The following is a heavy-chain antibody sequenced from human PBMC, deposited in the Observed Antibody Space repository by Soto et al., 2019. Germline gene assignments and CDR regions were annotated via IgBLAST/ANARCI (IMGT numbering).Heavy chain of an antibody. CDR3: ARIITAAGGRRYFDL. V-gene: IGHV3-11*05. CDR2: INSSSSYT. J-gene: IGHJ2*01. Sequence: QVQLVESGGGLVKPGGSLRLSCAASGFTFSDYYMSWIRQAPGKGLERVSYINSSSSYTNYADSVKGRFTISRDNAKNSLYLQMNSLRAEDTAVYYCARIITAAGGRRYFDLWCRGTLVTVSS. CDR1: GFTFSDYY. D-gene: IGHD6-13*01.